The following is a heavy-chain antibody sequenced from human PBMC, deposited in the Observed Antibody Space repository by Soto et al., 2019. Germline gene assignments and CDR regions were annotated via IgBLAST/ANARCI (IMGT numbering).Heavy chain of an antibody. J-gene: IGHJ4*02. CDR1: GDSISSYY. CDR2: VYYSGST. Sequence: QVQLQESGPGLVKPSETLSLTCTVSGDSISSYYWTWIRQPPGKGLEWIGYVYYSGSTSYNPSLNSRVAISVDVSKKQFPLKVNSVTAADTAVYYCARGRQLEYYFDYWGQGKLGTVSS. D-gene: IGHD5-18*01. CDR3: ARGRQLEYYFDY. V-gene: IGHV4-59*13.